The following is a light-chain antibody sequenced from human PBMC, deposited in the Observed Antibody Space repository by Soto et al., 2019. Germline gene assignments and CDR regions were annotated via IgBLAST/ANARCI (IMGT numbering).Light chain of an antibody. CDR2: WAS. V-gene: IGKV4-1*01. Sequence: DIVMTQSPDSLAVSLGQRATINCKSSQSVLSSSDNKNYLAWHQQKPGQPPKLLIYWASTLESGVPDRFSGSGSGADFALTISSVQDEDVAVYYCQQHYSAPLSFGGGTKVAIK. CDR1: QSVLSSSDNKNY. CDR3: QQHYSAPLS. J-gene: IGKJ4*01.